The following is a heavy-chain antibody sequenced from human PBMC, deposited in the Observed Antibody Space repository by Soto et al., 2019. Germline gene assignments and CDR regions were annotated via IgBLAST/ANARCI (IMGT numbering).Heavy chain of an antibody. Sequence: QVQLQQWGAGLLKPSEILSLTCAVYGGSFSGYYWSWIRQPPGKGLEWIGEINHSGSTNYNPSLKSRVTISVDTSKNQFSLKLSSVTAADTAVYYCARGRGAGLNWFDPWGQGTLVTVSS. D-gene: IGHD3-10*01. J-gene: IGHJ5*02. CDR1: GGSFSGYY. CDR3: ARGRGAGLNWFDP. CDR2: INHSGST. V-gene: IGHV4-34*01.